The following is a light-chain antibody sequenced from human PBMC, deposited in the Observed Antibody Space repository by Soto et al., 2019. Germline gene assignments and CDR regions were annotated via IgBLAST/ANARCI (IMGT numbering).Light chain of an antibody. CDR1: QFISNS. J-gene: IGKJ1*01. Sequence: ESVLTQSPATLSLSPGERVTLSCRASQFISNSLAWYQQRPGQPPRLLIYGASTRAAGISARFSGSGSGTEFTLTISSLQSEDFAVYYCQQSSNWPRTFGQGTKVDNK. CDR3: QQSSNWPRT. V-gene: IGKV3-15*01. CDR2: GAS.